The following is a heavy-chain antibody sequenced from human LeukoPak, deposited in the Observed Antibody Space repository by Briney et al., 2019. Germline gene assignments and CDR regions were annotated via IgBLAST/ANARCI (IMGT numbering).Heavy chain of an antibody. Sequence: ASVKVSCKASGYTFTGYFMHWVRQAPGQGLEWMGWLNPDSGATSYAKRFQGRVTITRDTSISTAYMDLSMLRSDEAAVYYCARDGESGDYYSYYYGMDVWGQGTTVTVPS. CDR3: ARDGESGDYYSYYYGMDV. CDR1: GYTFTGYF. J-gene: IGHJ6*02. CDR2: LNPDSGAT. V-gene: IGHV1-2*02. D-gene: IGHD3-10*01.